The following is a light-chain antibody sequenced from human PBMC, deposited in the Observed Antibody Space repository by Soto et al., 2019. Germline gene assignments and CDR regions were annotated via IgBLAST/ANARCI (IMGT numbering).Light chain of an antibody. V-gene: IGKV3-15*01. CDR3: QRYDHWPPWT. Sequence: EIVMTQSPVTLSVSPGERATLSCRASQSVSSNLAWYQQKPGQAPSLLIYGAFTRATGIPARFSGTGSGTEFTLTISNLQSEDFAVYYCQRYDHWPPWTFGQGTKVDI. J-gene: IGKJ1*01. CDR2: GAF. CDR1: QSVSSN.